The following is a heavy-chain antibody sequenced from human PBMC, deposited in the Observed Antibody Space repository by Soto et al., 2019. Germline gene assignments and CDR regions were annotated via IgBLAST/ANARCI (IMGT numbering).Heavy chain of an antibody. CDR3: AKDLYSSGWSYSQH. Sequence: GGSLRLSCAASGFTFSSYAMSWVRQAPGKGLEWVSAISGSGGSTYYADSVKGRFTISRDNSKNTLYLQMNSLRAEDTAAYYCAKDLYSSGWSYSQHWGQGXLVTVSS. V-gene: IGHV3-23*01. CDR1: GFTFSSYA. J-gene: IGHJ1*01. D-gene: IGHD6-19*01. CDR2: ISGSGGST.